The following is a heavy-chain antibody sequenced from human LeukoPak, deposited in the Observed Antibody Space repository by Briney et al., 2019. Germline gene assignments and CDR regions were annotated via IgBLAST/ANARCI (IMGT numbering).Heavy chain of an antibody. J-gene: IGHJ6*02. CDR3: ARSEGIGSGGSIYYYYGMDV. Sequence: SVKVSCTASGGTFSSYAISWVRQAPGQGLEWLGGIIPIFGTANYAQKFQGRVTITADESTSTAYMELSSLRSEDTAVYYCARSEGIGSGGSIYYYYGMDVWGQGTTVTVSS. V-gene: IGHV1-69*13. D-gene: IGHD2-15*01. CDR2: IIPIFGTA. CDR1: GGTFSSYA.